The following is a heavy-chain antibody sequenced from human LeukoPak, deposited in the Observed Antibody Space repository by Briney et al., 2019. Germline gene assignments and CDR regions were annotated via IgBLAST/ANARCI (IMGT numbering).Heavy chain of an antibody. CDR3: ARDLAGYDILTGFSLYYYYYYMDV. CDR2: ISSSSSYI. J-gene: IGHJ6*03. Sequence: PGGSLRLSCAASGFTFSSYWMSWVRQAPGKGLEWVSSISSSSSYIYYADSVKGRFTISRDNAKNSLYLQMNSLRAEDTAVYYCARDLAGYDILTGFSLYYYYYYMDVWGKGTTVTVSS. CDR1: GFTFSSYW. D-gene: IGHD3-9*01. V-gene: IGHV3-21*01.